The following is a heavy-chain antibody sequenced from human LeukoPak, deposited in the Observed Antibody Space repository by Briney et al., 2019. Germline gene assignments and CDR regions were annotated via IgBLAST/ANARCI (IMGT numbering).Heavy chain of an antibody. CDR3: AKGGVIAPFDY. Sequence: QSGGSLRLSCAASGFTFSSYWMHWVRQGPGKELTWVSHINSDGTTTNYADSVKGRFTISRDNSKNTLYLQMNSLRAEDTAVYYCAKGGVIAPFDYWGQGTLVTVSS. J-gene: IGHJ4*02. D-gene: IGHD3-16*02. V-gene: IGHV3-74*01. CDR1: GFTFSSYW. CDR2: INSDGTTT.